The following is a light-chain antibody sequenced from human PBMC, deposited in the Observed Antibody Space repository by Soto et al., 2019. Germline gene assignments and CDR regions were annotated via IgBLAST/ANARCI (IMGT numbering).Light chain of an antibody. J-gene: IGKJ2*01. CDR3: QQYNNWPPYT. CDR2: DAS. Sequence: MTQSPDTLSVSPGERATLSCRARQSITTRLAWYQQKPGQAPRLLIYDASTRATGIPVRFSGSGSGTDFTLTISSLQSEDVAIYYCQQYNNWPPYTFGQGTKLEIK. CDR1: QSITTR. V-gene: IGKV3-15*01.